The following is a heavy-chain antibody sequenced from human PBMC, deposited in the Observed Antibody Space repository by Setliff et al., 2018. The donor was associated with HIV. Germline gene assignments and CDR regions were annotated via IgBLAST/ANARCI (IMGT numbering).Heavy chain of an antibody. CDR2: ITSSSNYI. V-gene: IGHV3-21*01. Sequence: GGSLRLSCAASGFTFSSSSMNWVRQAPGKGLEWVSSITSSSNYIYYADSVKGRFTISRDNAKNSLYLQMNSLRAEDTAMYYCARDRRRYDIVTLHYMDVWGKGTTVTVSS. J-gene: IGHJ6*03. D-gene: IGHD2-15*01. CDR1: GFTFSSSS. CDR3: ARDRRRYDIVTLHYMDV.